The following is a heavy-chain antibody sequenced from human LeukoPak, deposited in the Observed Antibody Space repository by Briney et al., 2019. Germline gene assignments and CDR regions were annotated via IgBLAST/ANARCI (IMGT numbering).Heavy chain of an antibody. J-gene: IGHJ4*02. CDR1: GGSISTYY. CDR2: NSYSGNT. D-gene: IGHD6-19*01. CDR3: ARAGSGWSFDY. Sequence: PPETLSLTCTVSGGSISTYYWTWLRQPPGKGLEWIGYNSYSGNTNYDPSLRSRVSISVGMSKSQFSLKLTSVTATDTAVYYCARAGSGWSFDYWGQGTLVTVSS. V-gene: IGHV4-59*01.